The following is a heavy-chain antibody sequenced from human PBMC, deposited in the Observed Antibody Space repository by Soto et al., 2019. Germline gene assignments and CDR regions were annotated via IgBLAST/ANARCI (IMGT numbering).Heavy chain of an antibody. CDR3: AKGDYGYSSSWQTLNRNYFDY. J-gene: IGHJ4*02. Sequence: ESGGGLVQPGRSLRLSCAASGFTFDDYAMHWVRQAPGKGLEWVSGISWNSGSIGYADSVKGRFTISRDNAKNSLYLQMNSLRAEDTALYYCAKGDYGYSSSWQTLNRNYFDYWGQGTLVTVSS. D-gene: IGHD6-13*01. V-gene: IGHV3-9*01. CDR1: GFTFDDYA. CDR2: ISWNSGSI.